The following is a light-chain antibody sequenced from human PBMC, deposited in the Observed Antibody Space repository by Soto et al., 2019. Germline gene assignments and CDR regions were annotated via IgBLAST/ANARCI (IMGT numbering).Light chain of an antibody. V-gene: IGKV3D-7*01. CDR1: QSVSSSY. J-gene: IGKJ1*01. CDR2: GAS. Sequence: EIVMTQSPATLSLSPGERATLSCRASQSVSSSYLSWYQQKPGQAPRLLIYGASTRATGIPARFSGSGSGTDFTLTISSLQPEDFAVYYCQQYDYWPRTFGQGTKVDIK. CDR3: QQYDYWPRT.